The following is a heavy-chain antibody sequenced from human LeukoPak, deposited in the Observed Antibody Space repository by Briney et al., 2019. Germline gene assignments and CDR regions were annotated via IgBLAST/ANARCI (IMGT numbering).Heavy chain of an antibody. V-gene: IGHV3-7*01. J-gene: IGHJ4*02. CDR2: IKQDGSEK. CDR1: GLTLSSYW. Sequence: PGGSLRPSCAASGLTLSSYWTSWVRQAPGKGLEWVANIKQDGSEKYYVGSVKGRFTITRDNAKNSLYLQMNSPGAEDTGVFYCARRYGSGSYIHWGQGTLVTVSA. CDR3: ARRYGSGSYIH. D-gene: IGHD3-10*01.